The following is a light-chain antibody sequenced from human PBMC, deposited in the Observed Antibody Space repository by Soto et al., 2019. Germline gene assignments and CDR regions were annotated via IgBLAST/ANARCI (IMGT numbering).Light chain of an antibody. Sequence: DIQMTQSPSSLSASVGDRVTMTLLASQNISRYLNWYQQKPGKAPKLLIYPASSLESGVPSRFSGSGSGTEFTLTISSLQPDDFETYYCQQYKTHSKTFGQGTKVDIK. CDR1: QNISRY. CDR2: PAS. V-gene: IGKV1-39*01. CDR3: QQYKTHSKT. J-gene: IGKJ1*01.